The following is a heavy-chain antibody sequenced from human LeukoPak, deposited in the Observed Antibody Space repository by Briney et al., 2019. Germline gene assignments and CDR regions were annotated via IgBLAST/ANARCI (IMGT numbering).Heavy chain of an antibody. V-gene: IGHV3-48*02. J-gene: IGHJ4*02. Sequence: PGGSLRLSCAASGFTFSSYSMNWVRQAPGKGLEWVSYISSSSSTIYYADSVKGRFTISRDNAKNLLYLQMNSLRDEDTAVYYCARQRSGGFDYWGQGTLVTVSS. D-gene: IGHD2-15*01. CDR3: ARQRSGGFDY. CDR2: ISSSSSTI. CDR1: GFTFSSYS.